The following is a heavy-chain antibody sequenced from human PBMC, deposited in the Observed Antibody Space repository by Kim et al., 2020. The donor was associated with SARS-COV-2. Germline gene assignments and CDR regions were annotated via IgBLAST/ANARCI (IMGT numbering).Heavy chain of an antibody. CDR3: ARGDAMCNFYYGMDV. J-gene: IGHJ6*04. D-gene: IGHD2-2*01. V-gene: IGHV3-11*06. Sequence: ADSVRGRFTISRDEAKSSLYLQMNSLRAEETAVYYCARGDAMCNFYYGMDVWGRGTTVTVSS.